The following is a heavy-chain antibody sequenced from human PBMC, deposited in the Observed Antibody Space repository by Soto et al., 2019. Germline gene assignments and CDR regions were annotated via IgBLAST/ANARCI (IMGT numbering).Heavy chain of an antibody. D-gene: IGHD3-3*01. V-gene: IGHV4-34*01. Sequence: SETLSLTCAVYGGSFSGYYWSWIRQTPGRGLEWIGEINHSGSTNYNPSLKSRITISVDTSKNHFSLKLSSVTAADTAVYYCARSSIKPQVFMYPFDSWSQGTLVTVSS. CDR3: ARSSIKPQVFMYPFDS. CDR2: INHSGST. J-gene: IGHJ4*02. CDR1: GGSFSGYY.